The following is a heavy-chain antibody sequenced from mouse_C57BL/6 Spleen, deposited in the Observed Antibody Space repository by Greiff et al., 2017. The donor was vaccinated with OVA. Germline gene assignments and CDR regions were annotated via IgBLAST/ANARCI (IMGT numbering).Heavy chain of an antibody. CDR1: GYTFTSYW. CDR3: ARQDRDYDIYYAMDY. CDR2: IHPNSGST. V-gene: IGHV1-64*01. Sequence: QVQLQQPGAELVKPGASVKLSCKASGYTFTSYWMHWVKQRPGQGLEWIGMIHPNSGSTNYNEKFKSKATLTVDKSSSTAYMQLSSLTSEDSAVYYCARQDRDYDIYYAMDYWGQGTSVTVSS. J-gene: IGHJ4*01. D-gene: IGHD2-4*01.